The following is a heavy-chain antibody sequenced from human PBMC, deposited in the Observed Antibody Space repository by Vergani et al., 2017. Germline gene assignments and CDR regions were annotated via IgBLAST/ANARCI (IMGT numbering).Heavy chain of an antibody. Sequence: QVKLQESGPGLLKPSQTLSLTCTVSGESIRSGSHYWSWIRQPAGKGPEWIGHIHTGGSTDLNPSFKSRVSISVDTSKSQCSLKLNSVTAADSGLYYCAREGEGAFNLGHWGQGTLVTVSS. CDR1: GESIRSGSHY. D-gene: IGHD2-21*01. V-gene: IGHV4-61*02. J-gene: IGHJ4*02. CDR2: IHTGGST. CDR3: AREGEGAFNLGH.